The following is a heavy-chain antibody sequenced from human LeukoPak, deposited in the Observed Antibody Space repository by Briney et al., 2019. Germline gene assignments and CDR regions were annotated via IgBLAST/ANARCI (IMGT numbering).Heavy chain of an antibody. D-gene: IGHD2-2*01. V-gene: IGHV4-39*01. J-gene: IGHJ4*02. CDR2: INYDGTT. Sequence: PSETLSLPCTVSGGSMSNSAYYWGWIRQPPGKGLEWIGSINYDGTTYYNPSLRSRVTISVDTSKNQFSLKLSFVTAADTAVYYCARLKEHQQIFESRGQGTLVTVSS. CDR3: ARLKEHQQIFES. CDR1: GGSMSNSAYY.